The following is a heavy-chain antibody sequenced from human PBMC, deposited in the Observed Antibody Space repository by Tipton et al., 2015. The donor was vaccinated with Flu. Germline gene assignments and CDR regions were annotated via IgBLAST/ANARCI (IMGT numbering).Heavy chain of an antibody. Sequence: QVQLVQSGAEVKKPGASVRVSCKTTGYTFNNHGINWVRQAPGQGLEWMGWVSAYNGNTNYAQIVQGRVTLTTDTSTRTAYMELRSLRSDDTAVYYCARDREDYGSSDYYSGFDYWGQGTLVTVSS. J-gene: IGHJ4*02. CDR2: VSAYNGNT. V-gene: IGHV1-18*04. CDR3: ARDREDYGSSDYYSGFDY. D-gene: IGHD3-22*01. CDR1: GYTFNNHG.